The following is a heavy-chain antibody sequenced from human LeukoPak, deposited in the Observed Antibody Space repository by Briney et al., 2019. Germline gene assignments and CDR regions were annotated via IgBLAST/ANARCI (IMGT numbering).Heavy chain of an antibody. CDR1: GGSISSSSYY. CDR3: ASQPIAVAGTNYYYMDV. D-gene: IGHD6-19*01. J-gene: IGHJ6*03. V-gene: IGHV4-39*07. Sequence: PSETLSLTCTVSGGSISSSSYYWGWIRQPPGKGLEWIGSIYYSGSTYYNPSLKSRVTISVDTSKNQFSLKLSSVTAADTAVYYCASQPIAVAGTNYYYMDVWGKGTTVTISS. CDR2: IYYSGST.